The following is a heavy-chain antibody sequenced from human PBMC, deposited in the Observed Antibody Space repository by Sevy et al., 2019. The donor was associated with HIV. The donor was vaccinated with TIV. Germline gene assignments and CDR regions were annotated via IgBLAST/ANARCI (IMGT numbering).Heavy chain of an antibody. CDR1: GFIVNDKY. Sequence: GGSLRLSCAISGFIVNDKYIIWVRQAPGKGLEWVSVIFSSGSTYYADSAKGQFTISRDNSKNTVYLQMNSVRAEDTAVYYCVSLFLSYRSGWSYFDYWGQGTLVTVSS. D-gene: IGHD6-19*01. J-gene: IGHJ4*02. CDR3: VSLFLSYRSGWSYFDY. CDR2: IFSSGST. V-gene: IGHV3-66*02.